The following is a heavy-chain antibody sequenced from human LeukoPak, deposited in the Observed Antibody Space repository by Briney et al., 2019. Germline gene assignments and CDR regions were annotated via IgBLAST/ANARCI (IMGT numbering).Heavy chain of an antibody. CDR2: ISGSGGST. V-gene: IGHV3-23*01. J-gene: IGHJ3*02. Sequence: SGGSLRLSCAASGFTFSSYAMSWVRQAPGKGLEWVSAISGSGGSTYYADSVKGRFTISRDNSKNTLYLQMNSLRAEDTAVYYCAKWGSDPSYAFDIWGQGTMVTVSS. CDR3: AKWGSDPSYAFDI. D-gene: IGHD2-2*01. CDR1: GFTFSSYA.